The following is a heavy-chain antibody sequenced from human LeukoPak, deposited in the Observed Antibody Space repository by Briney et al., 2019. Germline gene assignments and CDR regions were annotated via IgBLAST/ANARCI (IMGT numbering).Heavy chain of an antibody. CDR2: IKQDGSEK. J-gene: IGHJ6*02. CDR1: GFTFSSYW. CDR3: ARRALSYSSGWRYGMDV. D-gene: IGHD6-19*01. V-gene: IGHV3-7*03. Sequence: PGGSLRLSCAASGFTFSSYWMSWVRQAPGKGLEWVANIKQDGSEKYYMDSVKGRFTISRDNAKNSLYLQMNSLRAEDTAVYYCARRALSYSSGWRYGMDVWGQGTTVTVSS.